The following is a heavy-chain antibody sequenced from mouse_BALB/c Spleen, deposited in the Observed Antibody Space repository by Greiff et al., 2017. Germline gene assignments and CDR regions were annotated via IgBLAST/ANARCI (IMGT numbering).Heavy chain of an antibody. J-gene: IGHJ4*01. CDR3: TREEVSRAMDY. CDR1: GFTFSSYT. Sequence: EVHLVESGGGLVKPGGSLKLSCAASGFTFSSYTMSWVRQTPEKRLEWVATISSGGSYTYYPDSVKGRFTISIDNAKNTLYLQMSSLKSEDTAMYYCTREEVSRAMDYWGQGTSVTVSS. CDR2: ISSGGSYT. V-gene: IGHV5-6-4*01.